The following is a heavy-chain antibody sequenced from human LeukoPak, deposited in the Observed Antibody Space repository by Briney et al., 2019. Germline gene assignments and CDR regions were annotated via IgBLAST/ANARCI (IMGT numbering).Heavy chain of an antibody. CDR2: LYDSGST. CDR1: GGSISSSSYY. V-gene: IGHV4-39*01. Sequence: SETLSLTCTVSGGSISSSSYYWDWIRQPPGKGLEWIGNLYDSGSTHYNPSLRSRVTISADTSKNQFSLKLSSVTAADTAVYYCAAAGKGIWGQGTLVTVSS. J-gene: IGHJ4*02. D-gene: IGHD6-13*01. CDR3: AAAGKGI.